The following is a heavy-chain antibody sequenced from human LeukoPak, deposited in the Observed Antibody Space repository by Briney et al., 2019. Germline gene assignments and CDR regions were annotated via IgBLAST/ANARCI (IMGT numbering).Heavy chain of an antibody. J-gene: IGHJ4*02. CDR1: SVSIGTYY. CDR3: ARQAGSFTTFDL. Sequence: SETLSLTCSVSSVSIGTYYWTWIRQTPGKGLEWIGYISYSGSNKYIPSLTRRITISLDTSKNQFSLELRSMTAADTAMYYCARQAGSFTTFDLWGQGTLVTVSS. D-gene: IGHD1-26*01. V-gene: IGHV4-59*08. CDR2: ISYSGSN.